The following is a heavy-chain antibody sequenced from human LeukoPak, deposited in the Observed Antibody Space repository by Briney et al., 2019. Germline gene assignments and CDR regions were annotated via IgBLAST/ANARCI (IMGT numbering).Heavy chain of an antibody. V-gene: IGHV3-33*01. J-gene: IGHJ4*02. D-gene: IGHD3-22*01. CDR1: GFTFSSYG. CDR2: IWYDGTNK. Sequence: GGSLRLSCVASGFTFSSYGMHWVRQAPGKGLEWVAVIWYDGTNKYYADFVKGRFTISRDSSKNTPYLQMNSLRAEDTAVYYCARAAYDNSGYLTLWGQGTLVTVSS. CDR3: ARAAYDNSGYLTL.